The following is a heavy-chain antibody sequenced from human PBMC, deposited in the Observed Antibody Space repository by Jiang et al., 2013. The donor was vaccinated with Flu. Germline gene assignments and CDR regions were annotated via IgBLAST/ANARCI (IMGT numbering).Heavy chain of an antibody. CDR3: AKDLAVAGPDDSNYYYYYGMDV. CDR2: IRYDGSNK. CDR1: GFTFSSYG. Sequence: QLLESGGGVVQPGGSLRLSCAASGFTFSSYGMHWVRQAPGKGLEWVAFIRYDGSNKYYADSVKGRFAISRDNSENTLYLQMNSLRAEDTAVYYCAKDLAVAGPDDSNYYYYYGMDVWGQGTTVTVSS. J-gene: IGHJ6*02. D-gene: IGHD6-19*01. V-gene: IGHV3-30*02.